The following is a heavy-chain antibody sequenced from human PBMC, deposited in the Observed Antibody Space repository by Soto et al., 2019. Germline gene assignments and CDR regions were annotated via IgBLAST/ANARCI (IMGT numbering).Heavy chain of an antibody. V-gene: IGHV3-23*01. CDR2: ISGSGGST. CDR1: GFTFSSYA. CDR3: AKRDDYYDSSGPWY. D-gene: IGHD3-22*01. J-gene: IGHJ4*02. Sequence: GGSLRLSCAASGFTFSSYAMSWVRQAPGKGLEWVSAISGSGGSTYYADSVKGRFTISRDNSKNTLYLQMNSLRAEDTAVYYCAKRDDYYDSSGPWYWGQGTLVTVSS.